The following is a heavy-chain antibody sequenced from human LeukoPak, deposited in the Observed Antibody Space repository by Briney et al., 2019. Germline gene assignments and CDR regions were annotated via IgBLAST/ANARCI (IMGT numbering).Heavy chain of an antibody. J-gene: IGHJ4*02. CDR2: IIPILGIA. D-gene: IGHD6-6*01. CDR3: AREYQSGSSSDY. V-gene: IGHV1-69*04. Sequence: SVKVSCKASGGTFSSYAISWVRQAPGQGLEWMGRIIPILGIANYAQKFQGRVTITADKSTSTAYMVLSSLRSEDTAVYYCAREYQSGSSSDYWGQGTLVTVSS. CDR1: GGTFSSYA.